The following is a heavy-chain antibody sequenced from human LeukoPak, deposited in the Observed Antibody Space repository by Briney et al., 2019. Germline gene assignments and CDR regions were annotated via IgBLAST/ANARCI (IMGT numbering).Heavy chain of an antibody. CDR2: IWYHGNNK. J-gene: IGHJ4*02. V-gene: IGHV3-33*07. CDR1: EFIFRTYG. CDR3: ARGYYDSSGHDY. D-gene: IGHD3-22*01. Sequence: GGSLRLSCTASEFIFRTYGMYWVRQAPGKGLEWLAVIWYHGNNKNYADSVRGRFTISRDNSMDTLYLQMDRLRAEDTAVYYCARGYYDSSGHDYWGQGTLVTVSS.